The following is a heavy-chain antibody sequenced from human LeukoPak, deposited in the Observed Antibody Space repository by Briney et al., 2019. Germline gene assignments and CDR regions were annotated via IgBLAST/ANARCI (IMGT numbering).Heavy chain of an antibody. CDR1: GFTFSDYN. CDR3: ARSIGLTGGGVDV. V-gene: IGHV3-11*01. D-gene: IGHD3-9*01. CDR2: IANGGSTI. J-gene: IGHJ6*02. Sequence: GGSLRLSCAASGFTFSDYNMNWVRQAPGKGLEWVSYIANGGSTIHHADSVKGRFTISRDNAKKTLYLQMNSLRAEDTAVYYCARSIGLTGGGVDVWGQGTTVTVSS.